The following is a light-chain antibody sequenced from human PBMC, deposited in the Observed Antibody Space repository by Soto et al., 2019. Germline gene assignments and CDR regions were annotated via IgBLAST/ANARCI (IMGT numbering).Light chain of an antibody. J-gene: IGKJ1*01. CDR3: QQYDSTPPWT. CDR1: QPVGRSY. V-gene: IGKV3-20*01. CDR2: GTS. Sequence: VVLTQSPGILYLSPGERATLSCRASQPVGRSYLAWYQQKPGQPPRLLIFGTSTRATGIPDRFSGGGSGTEFTLTISRLDPEDFVVYYCQQYDSTPPWTFGQGTRVEVK.